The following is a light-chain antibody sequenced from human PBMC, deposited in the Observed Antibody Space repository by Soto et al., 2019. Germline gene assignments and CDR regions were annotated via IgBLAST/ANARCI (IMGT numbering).Light chain of an antibody. V-gene: IGKV3-20*01. Sequence: EIVLTQSPGTLSLSPGDRATLSCRASQSVSSSFLAWYQQKPGQAPRLLIHGASSRATGIPDRFSGSGSGTDFTLTISRLEPEEVAVYYCQQYDSSPLTFGGGTKVEIK. CDR1: QSVSSSF. CDR3: QQYDSSPLT. CDR2: GAS. J-gene: IGKJ4*01.